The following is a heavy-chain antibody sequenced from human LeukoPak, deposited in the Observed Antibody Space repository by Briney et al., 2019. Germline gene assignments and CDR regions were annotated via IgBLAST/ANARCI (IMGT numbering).Heavy chain of an antibody. D-gene: IGHD1-26*01. CDR1: GFTFSSYS. Sequence: GGSLRLSCAASGFTFSSYSMNWVRQAPGKGLEWVSSISSSSSYIYYADSVKGRFTISRDNAKNSLYLQMNSLRAEDTAVYYCARDEFMGLGNFDYWGQGTLVTVSS. CDR2: ISSSSSYI. CDR3: ARDEFMGLGNFDY. J-gene: IGHJ4*02. V-gene: IGHV3-21*01.